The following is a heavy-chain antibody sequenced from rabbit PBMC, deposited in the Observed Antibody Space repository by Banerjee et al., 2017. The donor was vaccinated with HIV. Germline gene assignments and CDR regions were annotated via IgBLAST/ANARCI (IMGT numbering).Heavy chain of an antibody. Sequence: QQQLVESGGDLVKPGASLTLTCTASGFSFSSGYWICWVRQAPGKGLEWIGCIYGGSGSTYYASWAKGRFTISKTSSTTVTLQMTSLTAADTATYFCARRLIFGYFDLWGQGTLVTVS. J-gene: IGHJ4*01. CDR2: IYGGSGST. CDR3: ARRLIFGYFDL. CDR1: GFSFSSGYW. D-gene: IGHD1-1*01. V-gene: IGHV1S45*01.